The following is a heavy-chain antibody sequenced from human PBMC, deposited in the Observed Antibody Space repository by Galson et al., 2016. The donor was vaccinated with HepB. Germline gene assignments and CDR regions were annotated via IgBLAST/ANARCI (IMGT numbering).Heavy chain of an antibody. CDR1: GFTFDDSA. Sequence: SLRLSCAASGFTFDDSAMHWVRQAPGKGLEWVAGISGSGGTTYYADSVKGRFTISRDNSKNTLYLQMNSLRAEDTAVYYCAKDVIIMYYPVYAFDVWGQGTTVTVSS. J-gene: IGHJ6*02. CDR2: ISGSGGTT. V-gene: IGHV3-23*01. CDR3: AKDVIIMYYPVYAFDV. D-gene: IGHD3-10*01.